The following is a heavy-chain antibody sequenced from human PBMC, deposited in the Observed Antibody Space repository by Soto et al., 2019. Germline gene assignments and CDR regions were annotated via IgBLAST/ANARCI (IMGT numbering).Heavy chain of an antibody. CDR3: ARVMNSNYIPD. D-gene: IGHD4-4*01. V-gene: IGHV4-59*01. CDR2: IYYSGST. CDR1: GGSISSYY. Sequence: SETLSLTCTVSGGSISSYYWSWIRQPPGKGLEWIGYIYYSGSTNYNPSLKSRVTISVDTSKNQFSLKLSSVTAADTAVYYCARVMNSNYIPDWGQGALVTVSS. J-gene: IGHJ4*02.